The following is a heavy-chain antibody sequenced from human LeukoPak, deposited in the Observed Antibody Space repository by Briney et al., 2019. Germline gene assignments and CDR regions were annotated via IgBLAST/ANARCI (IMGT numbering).Heavy chain of an antibody. Sequence: SETLSLTCTVSGGSISSGGYYWSWIRQPPGKGLEWIGYIYHSGITYYNPSLKSRVTISVDRSKNQFSLQLNSVTAADTAVYYCARGMDSSGYYYGLYYFAYWGQGTLVTVSS. CDR2: IYHSGIT. V-gene: IGHV4-30-2*01. D-gene: IGHD3-22*01. CDR3: ARGMDSSGYYYGLYYFAY. CDR1: GGSISSGGYY. J-gene: IGHJ4*02.